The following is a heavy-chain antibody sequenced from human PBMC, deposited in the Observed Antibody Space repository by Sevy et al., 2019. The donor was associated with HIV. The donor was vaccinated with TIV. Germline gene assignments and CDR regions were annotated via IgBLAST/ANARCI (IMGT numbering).Heavy chain of an antibody. Sequence: SETLSLTCTVSGGSISSYYWSWIRQPPGKGLEWIGYIYYGGSTNYNPSLKSRVTISVDTSKNQFSLKLSSVTAADTAVYYCARVGYSSGHYYYYYYMDVWGKGTTVTVSS. V-gene: IGHV4-59*01. CDR3: ARVGYSSGHYYYYYYMDV. J-gene: IGHJ6*03. CDR1: GGSISSYY. D-gene: IGHD6-19*01. CDR2: IYYGGST.